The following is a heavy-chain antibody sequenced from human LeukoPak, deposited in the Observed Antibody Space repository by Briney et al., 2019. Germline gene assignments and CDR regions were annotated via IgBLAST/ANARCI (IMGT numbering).Heavy chain of an antibody. CDR3: ARVGYAGSYYDTDY. V-gene: IGHV1-8*01. CDR2: MNPNSGNT. D-gene: IGHD3-10*01. J-gene: IGHJ4*02. Sequence: ASVKVSCKASGYTFTSYDINWVRQAPGQGLEWMGWMNPNSGNTGYAQKFQGRVTMTRNTSISTAYMELSSLRSEDTAVYYCARVGYAGSYYDTDYWGQGTLVTVSS. CDR1: GYTFTSYD.